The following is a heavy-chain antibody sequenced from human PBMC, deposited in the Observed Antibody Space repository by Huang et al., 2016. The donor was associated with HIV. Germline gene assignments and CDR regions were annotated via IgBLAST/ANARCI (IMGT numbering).Heavy chain of an antibody. V-gene: IGHV3-30*02. J-gene: IGHJ4*02. CDR2: IRYDGSNK. CDR1: GFTFTSYG. Sequence: QVQLVESGGGVVQPGGSLRLTCVASGFTFTSYGMHWVRQAPGKGLQWVSFIRYDGSNKYFAGSVKGRCNISRDNTKNAVYLQMNSLRPEDTALYFCAKKGGDYFDIGTFDHWGQGTLVTVSS. D-gene: IGHD3-22*01. CDR3: AKKGGDYFDIGTFDH.